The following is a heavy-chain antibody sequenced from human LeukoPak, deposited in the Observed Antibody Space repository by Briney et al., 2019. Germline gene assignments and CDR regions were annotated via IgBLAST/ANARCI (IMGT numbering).Heavy chain of an antibody. CDR2: IYSGGST. V-gene: IGHV3-66*01. CDR1: GFTVSSNY. Sequence: GGSLRLSCAASGFTVSSNYMSWVRQAPGKGLEWVSVIYSGGSTYYADSVKGRFTISRDNSKNTLYLQMNSLRAEDTAVYYCARVIEYYYYGMDVWGQGTTVTVSS. CDR3: ARVIEYYYYGMDV. J-gene: IGHJ6*02.